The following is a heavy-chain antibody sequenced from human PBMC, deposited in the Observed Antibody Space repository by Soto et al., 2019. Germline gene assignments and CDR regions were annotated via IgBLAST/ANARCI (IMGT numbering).Heavy chain of an antibody. D-gene: IGHD3-16*02. CDR1: GGSISSGGYY. CDR2: IYYSGST. Sequence: SETLSLTCTVSGGSISSGGYYWSWIRQHPGKGLEWIGYIYYSGSTYYNPSLKSRVTISVDTSKNQFSLKLSSVTAADTAVYYCARARSEGDYVWGSYRYGPFDYWGRGTLVTVSS. CDR3: ARARSEGDYVWGSYRYGPFDY. J-gene: IGHJ4*02. V-gene: IGHV4-31*03.